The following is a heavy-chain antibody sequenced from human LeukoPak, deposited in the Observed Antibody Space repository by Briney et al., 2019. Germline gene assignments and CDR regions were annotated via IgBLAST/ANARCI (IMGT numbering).Heavy chain of an antibody. CDR3: ARWNSNYVIDY. CDR2: IYYSGST. D-gene: IGHD4-11*01. V-gene: IGHV4-59*01. J-gene: IGHJ4*02. Sequence: SETLSLTCTVSSGSISTYYWSWIRQPPGKGLEWIGYIYYSGSTNYNPSLESRVTISVDTSKNQFYLKLSSVTAADTAVYYCARWNSNYVIDYWGQGTLVTVSS. CDR1: SGSISTYY.